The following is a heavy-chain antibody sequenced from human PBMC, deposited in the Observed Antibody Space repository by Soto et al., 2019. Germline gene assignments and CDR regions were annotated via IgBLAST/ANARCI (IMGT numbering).Heavy chain of an antibody. V-gene: IGHV1-69*01. CDR2: IIPIFGTA. CDR3: VRRDYYDSSGFDAFDI. Sequence: QVQLVQSGAEVKKPGSSVKVSCKASGGTFSSYAISWVRQAPGQGLEWMGGIIPIFGTATYAQKFQGRVTITADESTSTAYMELSSLRSEDTAVYYCVRRDYYDSSGFDAFDIWGQGTMVTVSS. CDR1: GGTFSSYA. J-gene: IGHJ3*02. D-gene: IGHD3-22*01.